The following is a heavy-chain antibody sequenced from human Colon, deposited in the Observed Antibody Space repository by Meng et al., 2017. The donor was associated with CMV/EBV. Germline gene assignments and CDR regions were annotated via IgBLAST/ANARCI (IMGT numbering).Heavy chain of an antibody. CDR2: IYYSGST. Sequence: GSLRLSCTVSGGSISSYYWSWIRQPPGKGLEWIGYIYYSGSTNYNPSLKSRVTISVDTSKNQFSLKLSSVTAADTAVYYCARDFRALYRWLDPWGQGTLVTVSS. J-gene: IGHJ5*02. D-gene: IGHD2/OR15-2a*01. CDR3: ARDFRALYRWLDP. V-gene: IGHV4-59*01. CDR1: GGSISSYY.